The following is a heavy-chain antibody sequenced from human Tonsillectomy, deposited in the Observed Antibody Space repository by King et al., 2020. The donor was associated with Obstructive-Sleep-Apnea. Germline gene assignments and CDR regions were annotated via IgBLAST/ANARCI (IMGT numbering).Heavy chain of an antibody. CDR3: ARVRLYCGGDCYSDAFDI. Sequence: VQLVESGGGLVKPGGSLRLSCAATGFTFKTSSMHWVRQAPGKGLEWVSSISSSSYYIFYGDSLKGRFAVSRDNAKNSLYLQMNSLRGEDTAVYYCARVRLYCGGDCYSDAFDIWGQGTMVTVSS. J-gene: IGHJ3*02. CDR1: GFTFKTSS. CDR2: ISSSSYYI. D-gene: IGHD2-21*02. V-gene: IGHV3-21*01.